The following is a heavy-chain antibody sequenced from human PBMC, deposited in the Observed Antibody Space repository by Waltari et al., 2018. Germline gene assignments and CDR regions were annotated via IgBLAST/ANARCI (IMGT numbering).Heavy chain of an antibody. CDR3: ARSPGSGSYDRPFFYYYMDV. Sequence: QVQLVQSGAEVKKPGSSVKVSCKASGDTFTNYVITWVRQAPGQGLEWMGGIIPIFDTANYAQKFQGRVTITADESTSTAYMELSSLRSEDTAVYYCARSPGSGSYDRPFFYYYMDVWGKGTTVTVSS. V-gene: IGHV1-69*01. CDR2: IIPIFDTA. J-gene: IGHJ6*03. D-gene: IGHD3-10*01. CDR1: GDTFTNYV.